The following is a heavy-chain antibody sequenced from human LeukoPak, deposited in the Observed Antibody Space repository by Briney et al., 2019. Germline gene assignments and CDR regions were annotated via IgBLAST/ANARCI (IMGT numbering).Heavy chain of an antibody. J-gene: IGHJ4*02. CDR1: GFTFSRNG. Sequence: PGGSLRLSCAASGFTFSRNGMHWVRQAPGKGLEWVAFIQYDVSSEYYADSVKGRFTVSRDNSKNTLYLQMNSLRAEDTAAYYCAKDLSDPVMVIESWGQGTLVTVSS. D-gene: IGHD5-18*01. CDR3: AKDLSDPVMVIES. CDR2: IQYDVSSE. V-gene: IGHV3-30*02.